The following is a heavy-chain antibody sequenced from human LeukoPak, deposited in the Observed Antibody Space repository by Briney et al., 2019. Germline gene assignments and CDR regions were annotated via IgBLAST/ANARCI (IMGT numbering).Heavy chain of an antibody. V-gene: IGHV3-23*01. CDR2: ISSIGDST. Sequence: GGSLRLSCAASGSTFSSYAMSWVRKAPGKGLEWVSGISSIGDSTYYTDSVKGRFTISRDNSKNTLYLQMNSLRAEDTAIYYCAKFRGPPPGRRFLEWLNAPIDFWGQGTLVTVSS. CDR3: AKFRGPPPGRRFLEWLNAPIDF. J-gene: IGHJ4*02. D-gene: IGHD3-3*01. CDR1: GSTFSSYA.